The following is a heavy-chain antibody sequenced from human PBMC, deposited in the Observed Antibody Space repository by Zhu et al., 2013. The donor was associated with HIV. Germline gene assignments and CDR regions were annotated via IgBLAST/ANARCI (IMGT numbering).Heavy chain of an antibody. CDR1: GGTFSSYA. CDR3: AREAVVDTAMVLPYYFDY. J-gene: IGHJ4*02. Sequence: QVQLVQSGAEVKKPGSSVKVSCKASGGTFSSYAISWVRQAPGQGLEWMGGIIPIFGTANYAQKFQGRVTITADKSTSTAYMELSSLRSEDTAVYYCAREAVVDTAMVLPYYFDYWGQGTLVTVSS. CDR2: IIPIFGTA. D-gene: IGHD5-18*01. V-gene: IGHV1-69*06.